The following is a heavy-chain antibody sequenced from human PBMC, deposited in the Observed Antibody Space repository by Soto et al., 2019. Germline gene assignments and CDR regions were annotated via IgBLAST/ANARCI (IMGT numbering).Heavy chain of an antibody. Sequence: GSLILSCTPSGFTFGDYALSWVRQAPGKGLEWVGFIRRNAYGVTTDYAASVKGRFTISRDDSKSIAYLQMNSLRTEDTALYYCNRASSLDFDLWGQGTLVTVSS. J-gene: IGHJ4*02. CDR2: IRRNAYGVTT. CDR3: NRASSLDFDL. CDR1: GFTFGDYA. D-gene: IGHD3-16*01. V-gene: IGHV3-49*04.